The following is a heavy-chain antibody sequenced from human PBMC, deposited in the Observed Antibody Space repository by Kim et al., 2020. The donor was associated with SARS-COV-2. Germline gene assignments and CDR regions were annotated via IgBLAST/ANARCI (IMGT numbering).Heavy chain of an antibody. J-gene: IGHJ5*01. CDR1: GFTFSDYY. CDR3: ARVFLGSSSWYWFDS. V-gene: IGHV3-11*05. CDR2: ISSTTGYT. Sequence: GGSLRLSCAASGFTFSDYYMSWIRQAHGKGLEWVSYISSTTGYTKYADSVKGRFTITRDNTKNSLHLQMNSLRAEDTAGYYCARVFLGSSSWYWFDSWGQGTPVTVSS. D-gene: IGHD6-13*01.